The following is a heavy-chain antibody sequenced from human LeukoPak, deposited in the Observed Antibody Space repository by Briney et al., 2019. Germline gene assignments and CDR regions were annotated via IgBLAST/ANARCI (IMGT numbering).Heavy chain of an antibody. CDR1: GGTFSSYA. Sequence: SVTVACKASGGTFSSYAISWVRQAPGQGLEWMGGIIPIFGTANYAQKFQGRVTITTDESSSTAYMELSRLRSEHMAVYYCASVIVVVPAAARFDAEYYFDYWGQGTLVTVSS. CDR3: ASVIVVVPAAARFDAEYYFDY. J-gene: IGHJ4*02. D-gene: IGHD2-2*01. CDR2: IIPIFGTA. V-gene: IGHV1-69*05.